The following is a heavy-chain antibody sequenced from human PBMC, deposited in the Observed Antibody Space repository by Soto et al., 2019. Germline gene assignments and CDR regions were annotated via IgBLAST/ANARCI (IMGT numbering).Heavy chain of an antibody. D-gene: IGHD3-10*01. CDR3: ARDTPYYYGSGSSGMDV. CDR1: GFTFSSYA. V-gene: IGHV3-30-3*01. J-gene: IGHJ6*02. Sequence: GGSLRLSCAASGFTFSSYAMHWVRQAPGKGLEWVAVISYDGSNKYYADSVKGRFTISRDNSKNTLYLQMNSLRAEDTAVYYCARDTPYYYGSGSSGMDVWGQGTTVTVSS. CDR2: ISYDGSNK.